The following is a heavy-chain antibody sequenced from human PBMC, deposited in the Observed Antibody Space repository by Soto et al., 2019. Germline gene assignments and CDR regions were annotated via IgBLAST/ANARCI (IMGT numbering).Heavy chain of an antibody. D-gene: IGHD2-2*01. CDR2: ISWNSGSI. CDR1: GFTFDDYA. Sequence: GGSLRLSCAASGFTFDDYAMHWVRQAPGKGLEWVSGISWNSGSIGYVDSVKGRFTISRDNAKNSLYLQMNSLRAEDTALYYCAKDMGVLVPAATYGMDVWGQGTTVTVSS. V-gene: IGHV3-9*01. CDR3: AKDMGVLVPAATYGMDV. J-gene: IGHJ6*02.